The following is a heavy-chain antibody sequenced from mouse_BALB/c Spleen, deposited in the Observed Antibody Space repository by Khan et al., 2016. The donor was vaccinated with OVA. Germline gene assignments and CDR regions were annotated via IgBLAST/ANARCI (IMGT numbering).Heavy chain of an antibody. Sequence: EVELVESGPGLVKPSQSLSLTCTVTGYSITSGYAWNWIRQFPENKLEWMGYISYSGGTSYNPSLKSRISITRDTSKNQFFLQLNSVTTEDTATYYCARGNYYGYYFDYGGQGTTLTVSS. J-gene: IGHJ2*01. CDR1: GYSITSGYA. CDR2: ISYSGGT. CDR3: ARGNYYGYYFDY. D-gene: IGHD1-1*01. V-gene: IGHV3-2*02.